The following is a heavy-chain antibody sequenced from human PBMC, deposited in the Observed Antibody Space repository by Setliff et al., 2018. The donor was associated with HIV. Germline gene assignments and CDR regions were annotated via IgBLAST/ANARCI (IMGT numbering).Heavy chain of an antibody. Sequence: GGSLRLSCAAYGFPFSSYGLHWVRQVPGRGLEWVGIISYGGERYYADSVKGRFTISRDNSKNMLYLQMNSLRAEDTAVYYCARAGPLMITFGVPPDYWGQGTLVTVSS. J-gene: IGHJ4*02. CDR3: ARAGPLMITFGVPPDY. V-gene: IGHV3-30*03. CDR1: GFPFSSYG. CDR2: ISYGGER. D-gene: IGHD3-16*01.